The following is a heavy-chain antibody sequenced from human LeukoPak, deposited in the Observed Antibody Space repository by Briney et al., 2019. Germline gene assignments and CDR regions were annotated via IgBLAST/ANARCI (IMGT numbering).Heavy chain of an antibody. CDR3: AQDIGWLQFAY. CDR1: EFSVGSNY. V-gene: IGHV3-66*01. D-gene: IGHD5-24*01. J-gene: IGHJ4*02. Sequence: GGSLRLSCAASEFSVGSNYMTWVRQAPGKGLEWVSLIYGGGSTYYADSVKGRFTISRDNSKNTLYLQMNSLRGDDTAVYYCAQDIGWLQFAYWGQGTLVTVSS. CDR2: IYGGGST.